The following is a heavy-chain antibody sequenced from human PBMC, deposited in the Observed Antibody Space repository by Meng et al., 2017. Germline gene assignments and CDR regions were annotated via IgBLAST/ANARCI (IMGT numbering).Heavy chain of an antibody. V-gene: IGHV3-30*04. D-gene: IGHD5-24*01. Sequence: LTGAASGFTFSSYAMHWVRQAPGKGLEWVAVISYDGSNKYYADSVKGRFTISRDNSKNTLYLQMNSLRAEDTAVYYCAREMATNYYGMDVWGQGTTVTVSS. CDR1: GFTFSSYA. CDR3: AREMATNYYGMDV. J-gene: IGHJ6*02. CDR2: ISYDGSNK.